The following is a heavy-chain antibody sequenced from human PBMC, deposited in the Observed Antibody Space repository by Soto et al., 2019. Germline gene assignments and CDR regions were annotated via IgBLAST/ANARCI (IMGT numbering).Heavy chain of an antibody. J-gene: IGHJ4*02. D-gene: IGHD6-19*01. CDR2: TRNKASSYTT. CDR1: GFTLSDHY. V-gene: IGHV3-72*01. Sequence: EVQLVESGGGLVQPGGSLRLSCAASGFTLSDHYMDWVRQAPGKGLEWIGRTRNKASSYTTEYAASVRGTFAVARDDSKNTQFLQMNTLKTEDTARYYSTRASCNSGWYIDCWGQGTLVTVSS. CDR3: TRASCNSGWYIDC.